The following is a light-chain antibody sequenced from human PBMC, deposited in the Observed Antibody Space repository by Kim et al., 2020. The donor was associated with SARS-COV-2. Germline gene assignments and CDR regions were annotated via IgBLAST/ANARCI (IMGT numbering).Light chain of an antibody. Sequence: DIQMTQSPSTLSASVGDRVTITCRVSQSIGTWLAWYQQKSGRAPKLLISAASVLESGVPSRFSGSGSGTEFTLTISSLQPDDLATYYCQQYYSYLTFGQGTKVDIK. V-gene: IGKV1-5*03. CDR2: AAS. J-gene: IGKJ1*01. CDR1: QSIGTW. CDR3: QQYYSYLT.